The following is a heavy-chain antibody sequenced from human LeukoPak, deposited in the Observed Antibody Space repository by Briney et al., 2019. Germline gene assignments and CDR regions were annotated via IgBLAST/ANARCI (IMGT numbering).Heavy chain of an antibody. Sequence: SETLSLTCTVSGGSISSYYWSWIRQPPGKGPEWIGYIYYSGSTNYNPSLKSRVTISVDPSRNQISLKLSSVTAADTAVYYCARGTPIVLMVYALDAFDIWGQGTMVTVSS. J-gene: IGHJ3*02. CDR3: ARGTPIVLMVYALDAFDI. CDR2: IYYSGST. D-gene: IGHD2-8*01. V-gene: IGHV4-59*01. CDR1: GGSISSYY.